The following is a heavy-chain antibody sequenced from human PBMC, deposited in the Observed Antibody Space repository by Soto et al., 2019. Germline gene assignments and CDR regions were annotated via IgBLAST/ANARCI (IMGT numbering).Heavy chain of an antibody. CDR2: ISGSGGST. V-gene: IGHV3-23*01. Sequence: GGSLRLSCAASGFTFSSYAMSWVRQAPGKGLEWVSAISGSGGSTYYADSVKGRFTISRDNSKNTLYLQMNSLRAEDTAVYYCAKDGTRKYYYDSSGYPSPFDYWGQATLLTVSS. CDR3: AKDGTRKYYYDSSGYPSPFDY. CDR1: GFTFSSYA. D-gene: IGHD3-22*01. J-gene: IGHJ4*02.